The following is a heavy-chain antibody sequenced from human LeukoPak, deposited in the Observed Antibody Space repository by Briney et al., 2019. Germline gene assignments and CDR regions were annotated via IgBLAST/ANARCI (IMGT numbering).Heavy chain of an antibody. Sequence: QPGGSLRLSCAISGFTFSSYAMSWVRQAPGKGLEWVSAISGSGGSTYYADSVRGRFTISRDNSNNTLYLQMNSLRAEDTAVYYCAKRYCSNTSCSYLDYRGQGTLVTVSS. CDR3: AKRYCSNTSCSYLDY. CDR2: ISGSGGST. V-gene: IGHV3-23*01. J-gene: IGHJ4*02. D-gene: IGHD2-2*01. CDR1: GFTFSSYA.